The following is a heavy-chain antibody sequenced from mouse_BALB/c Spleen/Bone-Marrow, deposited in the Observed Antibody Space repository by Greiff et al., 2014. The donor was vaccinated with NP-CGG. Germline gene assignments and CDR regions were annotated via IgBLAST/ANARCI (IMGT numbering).Heavy chain of an antibody. CDR2: ISSGGSA. D-gene: IGHD2-10*02. CDR1: GFTFSSYA. CDR3: AREEYGQKVYAMDY. Sequence: DVHLVESGGGLVKPGGSLKLSCAASGFTFSSYAMSWVRQTPEKRLEWVASISSGGSAYYPDSVKGRFTISRDNARNILYLQMSSLRSEDTAMYYCAREEYGQKVYAMDYWGQGTSVTVSS. J-gene: IGHJ4*01. V-gene: IGHV5-6-5*01.